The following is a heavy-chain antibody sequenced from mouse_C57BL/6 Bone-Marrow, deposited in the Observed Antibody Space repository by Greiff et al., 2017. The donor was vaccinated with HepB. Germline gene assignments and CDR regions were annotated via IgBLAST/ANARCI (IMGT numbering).Heavy chain of an antibody. V-gene: IGHV1-69*01. CDR3: ARERFITTVVATPYWYFDV. J-gene: IGHJ1*03. CDR2: IDPSDSYT. Sequence: VQLQQPGAELVMPGASVKLSCKASGYTFTSYWMHWVKQRPGQGLEWIGEIDPSDSYTNYNQKFKGKSTLTVYKSSSTAYMQLSSLTSEDSAVYYCARERFITTVVATPYWYFDVWGTGTTVTVSS. CDR1: GYTFTSYW. D-gene: IGHD1-1*01.